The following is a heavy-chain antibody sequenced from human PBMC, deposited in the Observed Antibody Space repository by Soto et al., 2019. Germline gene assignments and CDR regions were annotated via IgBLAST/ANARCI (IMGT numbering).Heavy chain of an antibody. J-gene: IGHJ6*02. CDR3: TRDRGSGYYRAYYYGMDV. CDR2: IRSKAYGGTT. Sequence: LRLSCTASGFTFGDYAMSWVRQAPGKGLEWVGFIRSKAYGGTTEYAASVKGRFTISRDDSKSIAYLQMNSLKTEDTAVYYCTRDRGSGYYRAYYYGMDVWGQGATVTVSS. V-gene: IGHV3-49*04. CDR1: GFTFGDYA. D-gene: IGHD3-22*01.